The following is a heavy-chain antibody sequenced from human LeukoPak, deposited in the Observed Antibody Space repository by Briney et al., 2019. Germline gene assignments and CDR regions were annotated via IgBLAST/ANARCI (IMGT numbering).Heavy chain of an antibody. J-gene: IGHJ4*02. V-gene: IGHV3-21*01. D-gene: IGHD3-22*01. Sequence: GGSLRLXCAASGFTFSSYSMNWVRQAPGKGLEWVSSISSSSSYIYYADSVKGRFTISRDNAKNSLYLQMNSLRAEDTAVYYCARETYYYDSSGYFDNWGPGTLVTVSS. CDR2: ISSSSSYI. CDR1: GFTFSSYS. CDR3: ARETYYYDSSGYFDN.